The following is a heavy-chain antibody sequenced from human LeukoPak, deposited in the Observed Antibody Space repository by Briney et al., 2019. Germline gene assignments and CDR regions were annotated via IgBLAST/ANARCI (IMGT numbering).Heavy chain of an antibody. CDR1: GGTFSSYA. CDR3: ASNYYDSSGYYYVEYYFDY. V-gene: IGHV1-69*06. D-gene: IGHD3-22*01. Sequence: SVKVSCKASGGTFSSYAISWVRQAPGQGLEWMGGIIPIFGTANYAQKFQGRVTITADKSTSTAYMELSSLRSEDTAVYYCASNYYDSSGYYYVEYYFDYWGQGTLVTVSS. CDR2: IIPIFGTA. J-gene: IGHJ4*02.